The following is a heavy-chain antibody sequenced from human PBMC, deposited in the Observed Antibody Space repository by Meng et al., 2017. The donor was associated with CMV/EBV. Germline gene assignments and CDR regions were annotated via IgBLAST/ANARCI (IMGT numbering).Heavy chain of an antibody. CDR2: IIPIFGTA. CDR1: GYTFTSYG. D-gene: IGHD3-3*01. J-gene: IGHJ3*02. V-gene: IGHV1-69*05. Sequence: SVKVSCKASGYTFTSYGISWVRQAPGQGLEWMGGIIPIFGTANYAQKFQGRVTITTDESTSTAYMELSSLRSEETAVYYCARGEITIFGVGNDAFDIWGQGTMVTVSS. CDR3: ARGEITIFGVGNDAFDI.